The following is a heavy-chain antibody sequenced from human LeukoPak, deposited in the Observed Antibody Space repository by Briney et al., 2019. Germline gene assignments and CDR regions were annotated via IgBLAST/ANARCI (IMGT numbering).Heavy chain of an antibody. J-gene: IGHJ1*01. CDR3: ASSHDSAGND. D-gene: IGHD2-15*01. Sequence: GGSLRLSGAASGFTLSTSWMSWVRQAPGKGLEWLANINPDGRATFYVDSVKGRFIISRDNAKNSLFLQMSSLRDDDTALYYCASSHDSAGNDWGQGTVVTVYS. V-gene: IGHV3-7*01. CDR2: INPDGRAT. CDR1: GFTLSTSW.